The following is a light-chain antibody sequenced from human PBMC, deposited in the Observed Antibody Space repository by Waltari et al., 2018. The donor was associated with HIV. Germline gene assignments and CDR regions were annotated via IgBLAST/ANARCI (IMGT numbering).Light chain of an antibody. Sequence: EIVLTQSPDTLSLSPGERATLSCRAIQSVGVNYLAWYQQKPGQAPSLLIYHASSRATGIPDRFSGSGSATDFTLTISRLEPEDFAVYYCQQYGSSPITFGQGTRLEI. J-gene: IGKJ5*01. V-gene: IGKV3-20*01. CDR3: QQYGSSPIT. CDR2: HAS. CDR1: QSVGVNY.